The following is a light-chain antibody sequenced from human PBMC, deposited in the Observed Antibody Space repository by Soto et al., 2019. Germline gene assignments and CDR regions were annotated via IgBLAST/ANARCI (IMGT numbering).Light chain of an antibody. J-gene: IGLJ1*01. CDR3: CSYAGSGTDNYV. CDR2: EGI. V-gene: IGLV2-23*01. CDR1: SSDIGTYNL. Sequence: QSALTQPASVSGSPGQSITISCTGTSSDIGTYNLVSWYQHYPGKAPKLMIYEGIKRPSGVSNRFSGSKSGNTAFLTISGLQAEDEADYYCCSYAGSGTDNYVFGSGTKGTAL.